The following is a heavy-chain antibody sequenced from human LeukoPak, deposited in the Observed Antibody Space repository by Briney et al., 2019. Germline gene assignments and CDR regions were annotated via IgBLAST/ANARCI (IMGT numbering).Heavy chain of an antibody. CDR2: IYYSGST. J-gene: IGHJ4*02. Sequence: SETLSLTCTVSGGSISSYYWSWIRQPPGKGLEWIGYIYYSGSTNYNPSLKSRVTISVDTSKNQFSLQLSSVTAADTAVYYCARDLSGSYQRIDYWGQGTLVTVSS. D-gene: IGHD1-26*01. CDR1: GGSISSYY. V-gene: IGHV4-59*12. CDR3: ARDLSGSYQRIDY.